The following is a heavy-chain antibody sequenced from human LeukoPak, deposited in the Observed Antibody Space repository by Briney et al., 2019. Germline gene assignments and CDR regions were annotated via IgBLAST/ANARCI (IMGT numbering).Heavy chain of an antibody. Sequence: GASVKLSCKASGYTFTGHYLHWVRQAPGEGLEWMGWMNPNSGGAIYAQNFQGRVTMTRDTSISTAYMQLSRLRFDDTAVYYCASGQWTDYWGQGTLVIVSS. CDR2: MNPNSGGA. D-gene: IGHD6-19*01. J-gene: IGHJ4*02. CDR1: GYTFTGHY. V-gene: IGHV1-2*02. CDR3: ASGQWTDY.